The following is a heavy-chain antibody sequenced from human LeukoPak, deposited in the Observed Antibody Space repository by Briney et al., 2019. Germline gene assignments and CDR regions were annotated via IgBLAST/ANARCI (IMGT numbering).Heavy chain of an antibody. J-gene: IGHJ4*02. CDR1: GGSVRSYY. CDR3: AKSGLFYDFWSGQPD. Sequence: SETLSLTCSVSGGSVRSYYWSWIRQPPGKGLEWIGYIHYSGSTNHNPSLKSRVIISIDTSKDEFSLKLSSVTAADTAVYYCAKSGLFYDFWSGQPDWGQGVLVTVSS. D-gene: IGHD3-3*01. V-gene: IGHV4-59*08. CDR2: IHYSGST.